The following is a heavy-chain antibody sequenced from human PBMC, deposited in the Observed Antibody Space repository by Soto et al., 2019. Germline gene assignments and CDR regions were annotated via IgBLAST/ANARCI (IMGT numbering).Heavy chain of an antibody. CDR3: AKDPRVSGATTISSPPY. Sequence: GGSLRLSCAASGFTFSSYAMSWVRQAPGKGLEWVSAISGSGGSTYYADSVKGRFTISRDNSKNTLYLQMNSLRAEDTAVYYCAKDPRVSGATTISSPPYWGQGTLVTVSS. D-gene: IGHD1-26*01. CDR2: ISGSGGST. V-gene: IGHV3-23*01. J-gene: IGHJ4*02. CDR1: GFTFSSYA.